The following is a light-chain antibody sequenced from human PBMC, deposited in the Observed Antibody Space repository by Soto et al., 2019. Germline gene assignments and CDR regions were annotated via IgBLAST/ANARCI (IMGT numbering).Light chain of an antibody. CDR3: QQYGRSPYT. CDR2: GAS. Sequence: IVLTQSPGTLSLSPGERATLSCRASQSVSSNYLAWYQQRPGQAPRLLIYGASSRATDIPDRFSGSGSGTVFTLTISRLEPEDFAVYYCQQYGRSPYTFGQGTKLESK. CDR1: QSVSSNY. J-gene: IGKJ2*01. V-gene: IGKV3-20*01.